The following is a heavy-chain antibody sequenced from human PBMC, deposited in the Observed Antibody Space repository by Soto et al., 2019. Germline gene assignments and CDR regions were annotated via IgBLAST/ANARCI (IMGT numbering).Heavy chain of an antibody. CDR2: INSDRGST. J-gene: IGHJ5*02. V-gene: IGHV3-74*01. Sequence: EVQLVESGGGLVQPGGSLRLSCAASGFTFSSYWMHWVRQAPGKGLVWVSRINSDRGSTYYGDSVKGRFTIPRDNAKNTLYLQMNSLRAEDTAVYYCSNWFDPWGQRTLVTVSS. CDR3: SNWFDP. CDR1: GFTFSSYW.